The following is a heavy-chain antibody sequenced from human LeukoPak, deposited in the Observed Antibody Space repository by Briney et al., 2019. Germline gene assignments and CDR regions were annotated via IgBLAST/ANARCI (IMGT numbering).Heavy chain of an antibody. J-gene: IGHJ4*02. CDR1: GFTFSSYA. CDR3: ANSYSGWYVDYFDY. CDR2: ISGNGGIT. V-gene: IGHV3-23*01. D-gene: IGHD6-19*01. Sequence: GGSLRLSCAASGFTFSSYAMSWVRQAPGKGLEWVSGISGNGGITYYADSVKGRFTISRDNSKNTLYLQMNSLRAEDAAVYYCANSYSGWYVDYFDYWGQGTLVTVSS.